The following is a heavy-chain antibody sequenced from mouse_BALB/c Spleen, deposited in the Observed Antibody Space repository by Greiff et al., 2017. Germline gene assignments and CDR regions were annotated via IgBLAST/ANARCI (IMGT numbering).Heavy chain of an antibody. J-gene: IGHJ3*01. Sequence: VKLVESGPGLVAPSQSLSITCTVSGFSLTNYGVHWVRQPPGKGLEWLGVIWAGGSTNYNSALMSRLSISKDNSKSQVFLKMNSLQTDDTAMYYCARDGNSGWFAYWGQGTLVTVSA. D-gene: IGHD2-1*01. CDR1: GFSLTNYG. CDR2: IWAGGST. CDR3: ARDGNSGWFAY. V-gene: IGHV2-9*02.